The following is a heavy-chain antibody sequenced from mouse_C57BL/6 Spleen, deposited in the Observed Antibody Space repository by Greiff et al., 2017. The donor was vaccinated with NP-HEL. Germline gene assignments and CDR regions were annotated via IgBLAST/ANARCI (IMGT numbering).Heavy chain of an antibody. J-gene: IGHJ2*01. CDR3: ARDQGGYDGYYFDY. D-gene: IGHD2-3*01. V-gene: IGHV5-4*01. CDR2: ISDGGSYT. Sequence: EVMLVESGGGLVKPGGSLKLSCAASGFTFSSYAMSWVRQTPEKRLEWVATISDGGSYTYYPDNVKGRFTISRDNAKNNLYLQMSHLKSEDTAMYYCARDQGGYDGYYFDYWGQGTTLTVSS. CDR1: GFTFSSYA.